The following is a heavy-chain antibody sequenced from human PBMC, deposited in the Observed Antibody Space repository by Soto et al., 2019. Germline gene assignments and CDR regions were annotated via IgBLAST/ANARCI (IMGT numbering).Heavy chain of an antibody. J-gene: IGHJ4*02. CDR3: ARGGGGVIVPFDY. Sequence: EVQLVESGGGLVKPGGSLRLSCAASGFTFSSYSMNWVRQAPGKGLEWVSSISSSSSYIYYADSVKGRFTISRDNAKNSLYLEMNSLRAEDTAVYYCARGGGGVIVPFDYWGQGTLVTVSS. V-gene: IGHV3-21*01. CDR2: ISSSSSYI. CDR1: GFTFSSYS. D-gene: IGHD3-16*02.